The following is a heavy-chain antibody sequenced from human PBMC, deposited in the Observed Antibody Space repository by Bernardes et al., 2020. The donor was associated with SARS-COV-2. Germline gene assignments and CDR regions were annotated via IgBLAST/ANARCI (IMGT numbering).Heavy chain of an antibody. V-gene: IGHV1-18*04. CDR3: ARSPPGVGRISIFGVVIGPDSYFHMDV. CDR2: ISAYNGKT. CDR1: GYMFKMYG. D-gene: IGHD3-3*02. Sequence: ASVKVSCKASGYMFKMYGISWVRQGPGQGLEWVGWISAYNGKTNYAKSVQGRVTLTTDTSTSTAFMELRGLRSDDTAVYYCARSPPGVGRISIFGVVIGPDSYFHMDVWGQGTTVTVSS. J-gene: IGHJ6*02.